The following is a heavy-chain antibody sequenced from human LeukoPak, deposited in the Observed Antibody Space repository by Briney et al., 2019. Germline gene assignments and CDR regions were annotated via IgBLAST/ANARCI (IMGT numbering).Heavy chain of an antibody. CDR1: GFTFSNDA. CDR2: ISDDGSNK. V-gene: IGHV3-30*07. CDR3: AKGGCTSTSCYDTYYYGMDV. D-gene: IGHD2-2*01. Sequence: GGSLRLSCAAAGFTFSNDAMHWVRQAPGKGLEWVAFISDDGSNKFYADSVKGRFTISRDNSKNTLYLQMNSLRAEDMAVYYCAKGGCTSTSCYDTYYYGMDVWGQGTTVTVSS. J-gene: IGHJ6*02.